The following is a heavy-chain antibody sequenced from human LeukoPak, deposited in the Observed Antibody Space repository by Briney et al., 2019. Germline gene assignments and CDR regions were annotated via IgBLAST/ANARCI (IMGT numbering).Heavy chain of an antibody. J-gene: IGHJ4*02. CDR3: AKDLSPMVGAKIIDY. D-gene: IGHD1-26*01. Sequence: GGSLRLSCAASGLSLSHSGIHWGRQAPGKGLGLLPSIRYDGTNKNYADSVEARYPISRDNSKNTLNRDLNSLRVEDTAVYSCAKDLSPMVGAKIIDYWGQGTLVTVSS. V-gene: IGHV3-30*02. CDR1: GLSLSHSG. CDR2: IRYDGTNK.